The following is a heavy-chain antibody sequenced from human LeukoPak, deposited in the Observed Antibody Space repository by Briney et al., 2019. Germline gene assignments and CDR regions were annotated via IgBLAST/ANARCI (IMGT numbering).Heavy chain of an antibody. Sequence: SETLSLTCTVSGGSISSYYWSWIRQPPGKGLEWIGYIYYSVSTNNNPSLKSRVTISVDTSKNQLSLRLSSVTAADTAVYYCARDLDYFDSSGYFFDIWGQGTMVTVSS. J-gene: IGHJ3*02. CDR1: GGSISSYY. CDR2: IYYSVST. D-gene: IGHD3-22*01. CDR3: ARDLDYFDSSGYFFDI. V-gene: IGHV4-59*12.